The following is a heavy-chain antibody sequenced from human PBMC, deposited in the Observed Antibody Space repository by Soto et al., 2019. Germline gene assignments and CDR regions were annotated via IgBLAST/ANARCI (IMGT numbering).Heavy chain of an antibody. V-gene: IGHV4-59*01. CDR2: IYYSGST. Sequence: SETLSLTCTVSGGSISSYYWSWIRQPPGKGLEWIGYIYYSGSTNYNPSLKSRVTISVDTSKNQFSLKLSSVTAADTAVYYCAREGYWGQGTLVTVSS. J-gene: IGHJ4*02. CDR1: GGSISSYY. CDR3: AREGY.